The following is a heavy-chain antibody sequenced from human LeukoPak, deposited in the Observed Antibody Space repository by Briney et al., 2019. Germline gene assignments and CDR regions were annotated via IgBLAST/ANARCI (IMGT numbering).Heavy chain of an antibody. J-gene: IGHJ6*02. CDR3: ARDSQIAAAGTFFQYQTRYYYYGMDV. D-gene: IGHD6-13*01. Sequence: GGSLRLSCAASGFTFSDYYMSWIRQAPGKGLEWVSYISSSGSTIYYADSVKGRFTISRDNAKNSLYLQMNSLRAEDTAVYYCARDSQIAAAGTFFQYQTRYYYYGMDVRGQGTTVTVSS. CDR2: ISSSGSTI. CDR1: GFTFSDYY. V-gene: IGHV3-11*01.